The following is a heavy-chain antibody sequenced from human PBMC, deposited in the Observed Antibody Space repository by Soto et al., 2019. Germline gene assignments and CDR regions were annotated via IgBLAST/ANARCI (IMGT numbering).Heavy chain of an antibody. CDR1: GYTFPSYG. CDR2: TSAYNGIT. V-gene: IGHV1-18*01. D-gene: IGHD6-13*01. J-gene: IGHJ5*02. Sequence: GASVKVSCKASGYTFPSYGTSWVRQAPGQGLEWMGWTSAYNGITNYEQKLQCPVTITTHTSAITDYTDVRSLRSHVTAAYHDDRECSSSWYGSNWFDPWGQGALVTVSS. CDR3: DRECSSSWYGSNWFDP.